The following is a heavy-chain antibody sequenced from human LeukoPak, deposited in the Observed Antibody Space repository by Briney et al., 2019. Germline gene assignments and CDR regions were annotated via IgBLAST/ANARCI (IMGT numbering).Heavy chain of an antibody. CDR2: IYHSGST. D-gene: IGHD2-21*01. V-gene: IGHV4-30-2*01. CDR1: GFTFSNYW. Sequence: LRLSCAASGFTFSNYWMSWIRQPPGKGLEWIGYIYHSGSTYYNPSLKSRVTISVDRSKNQFSLKLSSVTAADTAVYYCARGNSYCGGDCYAYWGQGTLVTVSS. CDR3: ARGNSYCGGDCYAY. J-gene: IGHJ4*02.